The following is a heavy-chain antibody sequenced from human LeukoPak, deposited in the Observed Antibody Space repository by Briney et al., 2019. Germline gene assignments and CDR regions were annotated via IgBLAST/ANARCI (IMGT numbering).Heavy chain of an antibody. CDR1: GGSISSYY. CDR2: MSYSGTS. J-gene: IGHJ4*02. D-gene: IGHD2-21*02. V-gene: IGHV4-59*08. CDR3: ARQNFVVVTAIRIFDY. Sequence: SETLSLTCTVSGGSISSYYWSWIRQPPGKGLEWIGYMSYSGTSSYNPSLRSRITISVDASKKQFSLKLTSVTAADTAVYYCARQNFVVVTAIRIFDYWGQGTLVTVSS.